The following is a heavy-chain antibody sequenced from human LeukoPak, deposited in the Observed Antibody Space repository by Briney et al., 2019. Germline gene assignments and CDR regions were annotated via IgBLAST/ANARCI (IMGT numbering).Heavy chain of an antibody. Sequence: GVSLRLSCAASGFMLGSTWTHWVRQAPGKGLVWVSRINSDATSTSYADSVRGRFTISRDDAKNTMYLQMNSLRAEDTAMYYCVRGSPGYSSSWHAYWGQGTLVTVSS. V-gene: IGHV3-74*01. CDR3: VRGSPGYSSSWHAY. CDR2: INSDATST. D-gene: IGHD6-13*01. CDR1: GFMLGSTW. J-gene: IGHJ4*02.